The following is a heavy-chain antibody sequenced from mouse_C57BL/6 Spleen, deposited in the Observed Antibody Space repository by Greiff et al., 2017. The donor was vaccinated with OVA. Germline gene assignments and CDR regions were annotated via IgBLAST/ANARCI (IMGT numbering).Heavy chain of an antibody. CDR3: TREGNYGYFDV. V-gene: IGHV1-15*01. Sequence: QVQLKESGAELVRPGASVTLSCKASGYTFTDYEMHWVKQTPVHGLEWIGAIDPETGGTAYNQKFKGKAILTADKSSSTAYMELRSLTSEDSAVYYCTREGNYGYFDVWGTGTTVTVSS. J-gene: IGHJ1*03. CDR1: GYTFTDYE. CDR2: IDPETGGT. D-gene: IGHD2-1*01.